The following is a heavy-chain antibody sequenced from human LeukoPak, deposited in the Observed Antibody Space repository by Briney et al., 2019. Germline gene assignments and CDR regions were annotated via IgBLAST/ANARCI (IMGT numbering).Heavy chain of an antibody. J-gene: IGHJ4*02. Sequence: SETLSPTCAVSGYSISSGYYWGWIRQPPGKGLEWIGYIYYSGSTNYNPSLKSRVTISVDTSKNQFSLKLSSVTAADTAVYYCATGPFSYYFDYWGQGTLVTVSS. CDR1: GYSISSGYY. D-gene: IGHD2-8*02. CDR3: ATGPFSYYFDY. V-gene: IGHV4-61*01. CDR2: IYYSGST.